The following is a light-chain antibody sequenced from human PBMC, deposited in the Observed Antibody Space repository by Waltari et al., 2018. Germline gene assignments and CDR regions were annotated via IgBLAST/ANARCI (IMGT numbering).Light chain of an antibody. V-gene: IGLV2-23*02. CDR1: NNDIGRSNL. CDR2: EVN. Sequence: QSALTQPASVSGSPGQSITISCTGTNNDIGRSNLVSWYQQHPGKAPKVIIFEVNKRPSGVSNRFSGSKSGNTASLTVSGLHPEDEADYYCCSYAGTPRVVFGGGTKLTVL. CDR3: CSYAGTPRVV. J-gene: IGLJ2*01.